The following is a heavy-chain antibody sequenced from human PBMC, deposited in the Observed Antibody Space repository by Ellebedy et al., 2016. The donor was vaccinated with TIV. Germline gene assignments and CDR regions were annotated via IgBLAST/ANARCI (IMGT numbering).Heavy chain of an antibody. Sequence: GGSLRFSXAASGFTFSSYSMNWVRQAPGKGLEWVSSISSGSSYIYYADSVKGRFTISRDNAKNSLYLQMNSLRVEDTAVYFCAKGQGLEPPHHWGQGTLVTVSS. V-gene: IGHV3-21*04. J-gene: IGHJ5*02. CDR1: GFTFSSYS. CDR3: AKGQGLEPPHH. D-gene: IGHD1-14*01. CDR2: ISSGSSYI.